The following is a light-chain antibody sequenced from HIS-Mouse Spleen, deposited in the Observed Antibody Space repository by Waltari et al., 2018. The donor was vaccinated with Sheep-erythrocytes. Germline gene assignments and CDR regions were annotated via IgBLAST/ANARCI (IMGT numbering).Light chain of an antibody. CDR1: KLGDKY. CDR3: QAWDSSTAV. V-gene: IGLV3-1*01. Sequence: SYELTQPPSVSVSPGQTASITCSGDKLGDKYACWYQQKPGQSPVLVIYQDSKRPSGIPKRFSGSKSGNTATLTISGTQAMDEADYYCQAWDSSTAVFGGGTKLTVL. J-gene: IGLJ2*01. CDR2: QDS.